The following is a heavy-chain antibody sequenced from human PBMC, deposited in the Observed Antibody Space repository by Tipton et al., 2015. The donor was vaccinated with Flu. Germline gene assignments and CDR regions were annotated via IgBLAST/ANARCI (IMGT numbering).Heavy chain of an antibody. CDR1: GGSISSGNYF. V-gene: IGHV4-61*02. Sequence: TLSLTCTVSGGSISSGNYFWNWIRQPAGKGLEWIGRIHTSGTTYYKPFLKSRVTISLDTSKNHFSLRLTSVTAADTALYFCARAESSLWAGHYYGLDVWGQGTTVTVSS. D-gene: IGHD6-19*01. CDR2: IHTSGTT. CDR3: ARAESSLWAGHYYGLDV. J-gene: IGHJ6*02.